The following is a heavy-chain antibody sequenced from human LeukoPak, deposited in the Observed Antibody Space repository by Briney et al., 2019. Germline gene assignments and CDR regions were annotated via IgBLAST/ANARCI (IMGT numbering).Heavy chain of an antibody. J-gene: IGHJ4*02. Sequence: GGSLRLSCAASGFTFSNYDMHWVRQATGKGLEWVSAIGTAGDTYYPGSVKGRFTISRENAKNSLYLQMNSLRAGDTAVYYCARGLYGDGGDYWGQGTLVTVSS. D-gene: IGHD4-17*01. CDR3: ARGLYGDGGDY. CDR2: IGTAGDT. V-gene: IGHV3-13*01. CDR1: GFTFSNYD.